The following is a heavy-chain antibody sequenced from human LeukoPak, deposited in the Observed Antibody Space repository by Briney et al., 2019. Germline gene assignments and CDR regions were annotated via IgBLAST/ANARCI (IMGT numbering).Heavy chain of an antibody. V-gene: IGHV1-18*01. D-gene: IGHD2-21*01. Sequence: GASVKVSCKASGYTFTSHGISWVRQAPGQGLEWMGWISAYNGNTNYAQKPQGRVTMITDTSTSTAYMELRSLRSDDTAVYYCVVMVKFEEGAFDIWGQGTMVTVSS. CDR3: VVMVKFEEGAFDI. J-gene: IGHJ3*02. CDR2: ISAYNGNT. CDR1: GYTFTSHG.